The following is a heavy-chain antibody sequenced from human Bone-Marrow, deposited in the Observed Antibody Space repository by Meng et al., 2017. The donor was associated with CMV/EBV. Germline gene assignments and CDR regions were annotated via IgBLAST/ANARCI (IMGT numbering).Heavy chain of an antibody. V-gene: IGHV3-48*04. Sequence: GESLKISCAASGFTFSSYAMSWVRQAPGKGLEWVSYISSSSSTIYYADSVKGRFTISRDNAKNSLYLQMNSLRAEDTAVYYCARVTTLYYYYGMDVWGQGTTVTVSS. CDR2: ISSSSSTI. D-gene: IGHD4-11*01. CDR1: GFTFSSYA. CDR3: ARVTTLYYYYGMDV. J-gene: IGHJ6*02.